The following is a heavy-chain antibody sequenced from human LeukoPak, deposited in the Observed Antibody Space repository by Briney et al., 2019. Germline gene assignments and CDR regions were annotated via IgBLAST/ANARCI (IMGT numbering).Heavy chain of an antibody. J-gene: IGHJ4*02. D-gene: IGHD4-11*01. CDR1: GFTFSSYG. CDR2: ISNDGSNK. CDR3: AKVSSSNYDYYFDY. V-gene: IGHV3-30*18. Sequence: PGGSLRLSCAASGFTFSSYGMHWVRQAPGKGLEWVAVISNDGSNKYYADSVKGRFTISRDNSKNTLYLQMNSLRAEDTAVYYCAKVSSSNYDYYFDYWGQGTLVTVSS.